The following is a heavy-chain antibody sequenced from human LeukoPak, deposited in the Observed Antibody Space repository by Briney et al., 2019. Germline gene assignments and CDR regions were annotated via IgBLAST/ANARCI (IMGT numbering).Heavy chain of an antibody. CDR1: GFTFTTYW. J-gene: IGHJ4*02. CDR3: ARVYETNGYLY. V-gene: IGHV3-74*01. CDR2: INSDGSIT. Sequence: GGSLRLSCAASGFTFTTYWMHWVRQAPGKGLVWVSHINSDGSITSYADSVKGRFTISRDNAKDTVYLQMNSLRVEDTAVYYCARVYETNGYLYWGQGSLVTVSS. D-gene: IGHD3-22*01.